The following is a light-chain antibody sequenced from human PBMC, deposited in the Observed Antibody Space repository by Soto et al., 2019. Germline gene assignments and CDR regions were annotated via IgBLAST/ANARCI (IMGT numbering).Light chain of an antibody. CDR3: QQYGSSPRT. CDR2: GAS. Sequence: EIVLTQSPGTLSLSPGERATLSCRASQSVSSSYLAWYQQKPGQAPRLLIYGASNRATGIPDRFSGSGSGTDFTLTISRLEPEDFAVYYCQQYGSSPRTFGRRTKVEIE. J-gene: IGKJ1*01. V-gene: IGKV3-20*01. CDR1: QSVSSSY.